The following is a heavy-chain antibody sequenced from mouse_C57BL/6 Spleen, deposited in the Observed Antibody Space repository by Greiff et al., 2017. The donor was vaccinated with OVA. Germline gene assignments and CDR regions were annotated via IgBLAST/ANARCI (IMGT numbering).Heavy chain of an antibody. CDR2: IDPEDGGT. V-gene: IGHV14-1*01. J-gene: IGHJ1*03. CDR3: TTGEEWLTRGYFDV. D-gene: IGHD4-1*01. Sequence: EVQLQQSGAELVRPGASVKLSCTASGFNIKDYYMHGVKQRPEQGLEWIGRIDPEDGGTEYTPKFQGKATMTADTSSNTAYLQLSSLTSEDTAVDYCTTGEEWLTRGYFDVWGTGTTVTVSS. CDR1: GFNIKDYY.